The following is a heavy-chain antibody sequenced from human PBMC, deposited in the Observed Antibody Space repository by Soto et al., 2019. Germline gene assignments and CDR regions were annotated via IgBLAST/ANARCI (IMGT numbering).Heavy chain of an antibody. CDR3: AKAGRSADYGSIYYFDY. CDR2: ISYDGSNK. Sequence: GGSLRLSCAASAFSFSSYGMHWVRQAPGRGLAWVAVISYDGSNKYYADSVKGRFTISRDNSKNTLYLQMNSLRAEDTAVYYCAKAGRSADYGSIYYFDYWGQGTLVTVSS. D-gene: IGHD3-10*01. V-gene: IGHV3-30*18. J-gene: IGHJ4*02. CDR1: AFSFSSYG.